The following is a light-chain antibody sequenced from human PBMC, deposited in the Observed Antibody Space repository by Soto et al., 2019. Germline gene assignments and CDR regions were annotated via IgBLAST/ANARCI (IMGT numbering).Light chain of an antibody. CDR3: QQTYRTPLT. CDR1: QSIATY. V-gene: IGKV1-39*01. Sequence: DIQMTQSPSSLSASVGDRVTITCRASQSIATYLNWYQQKPGKAPNLLIYGVSSLQSGVPSRFSGSGSGTDFTLTISSLQPEDCAIYYCQQTYRTPLTFGGGTKVEIK. J-gene: IGKJ4*01. CDR2: GVS.